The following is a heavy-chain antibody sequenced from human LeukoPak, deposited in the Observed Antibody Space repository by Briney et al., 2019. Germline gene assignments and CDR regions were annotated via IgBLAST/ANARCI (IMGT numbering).Heavy chain of an antibody. CDR1: GFTFSNAW. Sequence: GGSLRLSCAASGFTFSNAWMSWVRQAPGKGLEWVGRIKSKTDGGTTDYAAPVKGRFTISRDDSKNTLYLQMNSLKTEDTAVYYCTTDRYCSSGSCYLWGQGTLVSVSS. V-gene: IGHV3-15*01. CDR3: TTDRYCSSGSCYL. D-gene: IGHD2-15*01. CDR2: IKSKTDGGTT. J-gene: IGHJ5*02.